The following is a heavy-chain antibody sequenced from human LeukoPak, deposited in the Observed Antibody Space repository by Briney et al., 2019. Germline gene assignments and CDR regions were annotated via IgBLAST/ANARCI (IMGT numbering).Heavy chain of an antibody. D-gene: IGHD5-18*01. CDR2: IIPILGIA. CDR3: ARDNVDTAMAFDY. Sequence: GASVKVSCKASGGTXSSYAISWVRQAPGQGLEWMGRIIPILGIANYAQKLQGRVTMTTDTSTSTAYMELRSLRSDDTAVYYCARDNVDTAMAFDYWGQGTLVTVSS. V-gene: IGHV1-69*04. J-gene: IGHJ4*02. CDR1: GGTXSSYA.